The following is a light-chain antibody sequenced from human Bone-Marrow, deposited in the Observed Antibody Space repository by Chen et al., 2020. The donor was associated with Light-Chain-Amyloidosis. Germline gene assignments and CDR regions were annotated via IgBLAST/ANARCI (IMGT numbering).Light chain of an antibody. J-gene: IGLJ3*02. CDR3: QVWDRSSDRPV. CDR1: NIASTS. Sequence: SYVMTQPSSVSGAPGQTATIACGGNNIASTSVYWYQQPPGQAPLLVFYDVSDRPSGIPERLSGSNSGNTATLTISRVEAGDEADYYCQVWDRSSDRPVFGGGTKLTVL. V-gene: IGLV3-21*02. CDR2: DVS.